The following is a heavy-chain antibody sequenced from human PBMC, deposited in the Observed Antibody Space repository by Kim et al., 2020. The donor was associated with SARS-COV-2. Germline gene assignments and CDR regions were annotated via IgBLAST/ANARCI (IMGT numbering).Heavy chain of an antibody. J-gene: IGHJ3*02. D-gene: IGHD6-19*01. V-gene: IGHV3-53*04. CDR1: GFTVSSNY. Sequence: GGSLRLSCAASGFTVSSNYMSWVRQAPGKGLEWVSVIYSGGSTYYADSVKGRFTISRHNSKNTLYLQMNSLRAEDTAVYYCARDSSGWYDRAFDIWGQGTMVTVSS. CDR3: ARDSSGWYDRAFDI. CDR2: IYSGGST.